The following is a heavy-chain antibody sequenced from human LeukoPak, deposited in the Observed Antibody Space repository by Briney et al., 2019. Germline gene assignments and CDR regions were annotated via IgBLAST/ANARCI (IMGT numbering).Heavy chain of an antibody. CDR2: ISGSGGSS. V-gene: IGHV3-23*01. CDR3: AKITTN. Sequence: AGGSLRLSCAASGFTFSSSSMSWVRQAPGKGLEWVSTISGSGGSSYYADSVKGRFTISREDSKNTLYLQMHSLRAEDTAVYYCAKITTNWGQGTLVTVSS. CDR1: GFTFSSSS. J-gene: IGHJ4*02. D-gene: IGHD1-1*01.